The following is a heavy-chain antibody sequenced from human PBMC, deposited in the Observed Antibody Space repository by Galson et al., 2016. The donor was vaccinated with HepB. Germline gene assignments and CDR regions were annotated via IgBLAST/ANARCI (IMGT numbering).Heavy chain of an antibody. CDR3: VRGGSSWYPDY. V-gene: IGHV3-11*01. Sequence: SLRLSCAASGFNISDYYMSWIRQAPGEGLEWVSFISSSGSTKYYADSVKGRFTISRDNAKNSLYLQMKSLRAEDTAVYYCVRGGSSWYPDYWGQGALVTVSS. D-gene: IGHD6-13*01. CDR2: ISSSGSTK. CDR1: GFNISDYY. J-gene: IGHJ4*02.